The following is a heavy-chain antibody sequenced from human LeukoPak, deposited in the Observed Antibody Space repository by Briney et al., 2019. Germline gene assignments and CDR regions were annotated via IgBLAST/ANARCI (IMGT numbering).Heavy chain of an antibody. V-gene: IGHV3-23*01. CDR2: ISGSGDST. Sequence: GSLRLSCAASGFTFSIYAMSWVRQAPGKGLEWVSSISGSGDSTYYADSVKGRFTISRDNSKNTLYLQMNSLRAEDTAVYYCAKESRRGAISMIVVVTRTYFEYWGQGTLVTVSS. CDR1: GFTFSIYA. CDR3: AKESRRGAISMIVVVTRTYFEY. J-gene: IGHJ4*02. D-gene: IGHD3-22*01.